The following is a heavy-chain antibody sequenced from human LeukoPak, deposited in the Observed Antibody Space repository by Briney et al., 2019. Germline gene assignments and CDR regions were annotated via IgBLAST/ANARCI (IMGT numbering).Heavy chain of an antibody. J-gene: IGHJ5*02. V-gene: IGHV3-11*01. CDR1: YY. CDR3: ARAPKFRLVGAPKGPFDP. CDR2: ISSSGSTI. Sequence: YYWGWIRQAPGKGLEWVSYISSSGSTIYYADSVKGRFTISRDNAKNSLYLQMNSLRAEDTAVYYCARAPKFRLVGAPKGPFDPWGQGTLVTVSS. D-gene: IGHD1-26*01.